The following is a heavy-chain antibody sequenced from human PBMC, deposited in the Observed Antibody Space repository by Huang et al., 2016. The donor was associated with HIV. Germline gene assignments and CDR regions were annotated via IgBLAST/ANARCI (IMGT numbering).Heavy chain of an antibody. CDR2: IYYSGSN. CDR3: ARQGVAAAGTDSSNFDY. J-gene: IGHJ4*02. D-gene: IGHD6-13*01. CDR1: GGSISSRSYY. Sequence: QLQLQESGPGLVKPSETLSLTCTVSGGSISSRSYYWGWIRQPPGKGLEWIGTIYYSGSNYYNRALKSRVTISVDTSKNQFSLKLSSVTAADTAVYYCARQGVAAAGTDSSNFDYWGQGTLVTVSS. V-gene: IGHV4-39*01.